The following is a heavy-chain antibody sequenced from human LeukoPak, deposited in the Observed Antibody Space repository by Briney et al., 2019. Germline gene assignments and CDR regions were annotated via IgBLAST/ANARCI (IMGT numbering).Heavy chain of an antibody. CDR2: ISYDGSNK. V-gene: IGHV3-30*18. Sequence: GGSLRLSCAASGFTFSSYGMHWVRQAPGKGLEWVAVISYDGSNKYYADSVKGRFTISRDNSKNTLYLQMNSLRAEDTAVYYCAKGQSIAAAGLDYWGQGTLVTVSS. CDR1: GFTFSSYG. J-gene: IGHJ4*02. D-gene: IGHD6-13*01. CDR3: AKGQSIAAAGLDY.